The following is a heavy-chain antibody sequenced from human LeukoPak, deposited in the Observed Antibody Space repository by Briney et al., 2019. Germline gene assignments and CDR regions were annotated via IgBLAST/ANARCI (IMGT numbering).Heavy chain of an antibody. D-gene: IGHD3-16*01. CDR1: GVIISSYA. J-gene: IGHJ5*02. V-gene: IGHV3-23*01. Sequence: PGGSLRLSCAASGVIISSYAMSWVRQAPGKGLEWGSAINGRGDNTYYADFVKGRFTISRDNSKSTVYLQMNSLRTEDTAVYYCAKDHVSPGFNWFDPWGQGTLVTVSS. CDR2: INGRGDNT. CDR3: AKDHVSPGFNWFDP.